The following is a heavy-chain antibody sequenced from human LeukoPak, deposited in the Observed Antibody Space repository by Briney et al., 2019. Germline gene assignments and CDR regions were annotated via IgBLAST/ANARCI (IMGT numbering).Heavy chain of an antibody. CDR3: ARGKWGDGFNFDY. Sequence: PSETLSLTCTVSGGSISSYYWSWIRQPPGKGLEWIGYIYYSGSTNYNPSLKSRVTISVDTSKNQFSLKLSSVTAADTAVYYCARGKWGDGFNFDYWGQGTLVTVSS. V-gene: IGHV4-59*01. J-gene: IGHJ4*02. CDR2: IYYSGST. D-gene: IGHD5-24*01. CDR1: GGSISSYY.